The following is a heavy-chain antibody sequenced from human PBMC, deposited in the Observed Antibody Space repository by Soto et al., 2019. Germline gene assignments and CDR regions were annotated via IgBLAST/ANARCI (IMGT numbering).Heavy chain of an antibody. CDR1: GFTVSRNY. CDR2: IYSGGST. CDR3: ARDFLDSSGYSYYYYYGMDV. J-gene: IGHJ6*02. Sequence: GGSLRLSCAASGFTVSRNYMSWVRQAPGKGLEWVSVIYSGGSTYYADSVKGRFTISRDNSKNTLYLQMNSLRAEDTAVYYCARDFLDSSGYSYYYYYGMDVWGQGT. D-gene: IGHD3-22*01. V-gene: IGHV3-66*01.